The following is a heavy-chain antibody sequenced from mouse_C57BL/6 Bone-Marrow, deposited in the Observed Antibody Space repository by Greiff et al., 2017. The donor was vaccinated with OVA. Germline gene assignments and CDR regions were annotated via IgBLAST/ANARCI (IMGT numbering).Heavy chain of an antibody. CDR1: GYTFTSYG. J-gene: IGHJ2*01. Sequence: VQLKESGAELARPGASVKLSCKASGYTFTSYGISWVKQRTGQGLEWIGEIYPRSGNTYYNEKFKGKATLTADKSSSTAYMELRSLTSEDSAVYFCARVSPDYFDDWGQGTTLTVSS. V-gene: IGHV1-81*01. CDR2: IYPRSGNT. CDR3: ARVSPDYFDD.